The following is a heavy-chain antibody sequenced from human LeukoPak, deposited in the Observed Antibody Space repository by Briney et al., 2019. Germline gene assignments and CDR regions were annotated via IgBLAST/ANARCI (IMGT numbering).Heavy chain of an antibody. CDR3: ARVYSGSLDY. CDR2: ISGSGGTT. Sequence: GGSLRLSCEASGFTFSSYAMGWVRQAPGKGLEWVSAISGSGGTTYYADSVKGRFTISRDNAMNSLYLQMNSLRAEDTAVYYCARVYSGSLDYWGQGTLVTVSS. J-gene: IGHJ4*02. CDR1: GFTFSSYA. V-gene: IGHV3-23*01. D-gene: IGHD6-25*01.